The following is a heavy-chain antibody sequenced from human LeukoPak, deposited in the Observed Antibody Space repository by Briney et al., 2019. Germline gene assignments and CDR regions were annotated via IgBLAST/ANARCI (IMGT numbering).Heavy chain of an antibody. CDR2: IYYSGST. CDR3: ARGAFEYSTMLSYYYFDY. D-gene: IGHD6-6*01. V-gene: IGHV4-59*01. J-gene: IGHJ4*02. CDR1: GGSISSYY. Sequence: SETLSLTRTVSGGSISSYYWSWIRQPPGKGLEWIGFIYYSGSTNYNPSLKSRVTISVDTSKNQFSLKLSSVTAADTAVYYCARGAFEYSTMLSYYYFDYWGQGTLVTVSS.